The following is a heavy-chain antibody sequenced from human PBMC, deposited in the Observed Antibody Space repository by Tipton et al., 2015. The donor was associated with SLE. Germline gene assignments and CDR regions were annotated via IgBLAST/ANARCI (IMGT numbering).Heavy chain of an antibody. CDR2: ISYDGNNK. J-gene: IGHJ4*02. Sequence: SLRLSCAASGFTFSTYTMHWVRQAPGKGLEWVAVISYDGNNKYYADSVKGRFTISRDNSKNTLYLQMNSLRVEDTAVYYCARDLPIYPFDYWGRGTLVAVSS. CDR3: ARDLPIYPFDY. CDR1: GFTFSTYT. V-gene: IGHV3-30*04. D-gene: IGHD5/OR15-5a*01.